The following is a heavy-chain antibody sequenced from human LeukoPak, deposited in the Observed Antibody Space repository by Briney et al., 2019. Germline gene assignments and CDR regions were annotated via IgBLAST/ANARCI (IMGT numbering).Heavy chain of an antibody. V-gene: IGHV4-30-2*01. CDR1: GGSISSGGYS. CDR2: IYHSGST. CDR3: ARATVEMATIRAFDI. D-gene: IGHD5-24*01. Sequence: SETLSLTCTVSGGSISSGGYSWSWIRQPPGKGLEWIGYIYHSGSTYYNPSLKSRVTISVDRSKNQFSLKLSSVTAADTAGYYCARATVEMATIRAFDIWGQGTMVTVSS. J-gene: IGHJ3*02.